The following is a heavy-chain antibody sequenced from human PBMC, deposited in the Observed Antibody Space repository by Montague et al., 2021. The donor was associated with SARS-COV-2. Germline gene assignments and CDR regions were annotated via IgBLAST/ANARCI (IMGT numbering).Heavy chain of an antibody. CDR1: GFTFSGYW. V-gene: IGHV3-7*01. CDR2: IKQDGSEK. J-gene: IGHJ6*02. Sequence: SLRLSCAASGFTFSGYWMSWVRQAPGKGLEWVANIKQDGSEKYYVDSVKGRFTISRNNAKNPLYLQMNSLRAEDTAVYYCARDRRYFDWLSNSYYYYGMDVWGQGTTVTVSS. CDR3: ARDRRYFDWLSNSYYYYGMDV. D-gene: IGHD3-9*01.